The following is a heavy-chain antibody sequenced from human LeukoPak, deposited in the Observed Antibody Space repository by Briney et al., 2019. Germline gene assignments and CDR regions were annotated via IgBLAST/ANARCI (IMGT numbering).Heavy chain of an antibody. Sequence: ASVKVSCKXSGYTLTEISMHWVRQAPGKGLEWMGGFDPEDGETIYAQKFQGRVTMTEDTSTDTAYMELSSLRSEDTAVYYCATAIAAAGTHFDYWGQGTLVTVSP. CDR3: ATAIAAAGTHFDY. D-gene: IGHD6-13*01. V-gene: IGHV1-24*01. CDR1: GYTLTEIS. J-gene: IGHJ4*02. CDR2: FDPEDGET.